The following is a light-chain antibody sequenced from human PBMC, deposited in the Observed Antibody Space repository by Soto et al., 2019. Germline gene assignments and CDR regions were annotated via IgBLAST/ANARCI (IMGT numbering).Light chain of an antibody. V-gene: IGLV2-23*02. CDR2: EVT. CDR3: RSYAGTGTWV. Sequence: QSALAPPASVSGSPGQSITISCTGTNGDIVTYNLISWYQQYPGKAPKVMISEVTKRPSGVSDRFSGSKSATTASLTISGLQAEDEADYYCRSYAGTGTWVFGGGTHLTVL. J-gene: IGLJ3*02. CDR1: NGDIVTYNL.